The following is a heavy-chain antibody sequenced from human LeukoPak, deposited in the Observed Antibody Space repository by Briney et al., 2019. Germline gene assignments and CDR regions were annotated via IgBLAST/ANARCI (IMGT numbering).Heavy chain of an antibody. CDR2: INHSGST. CDR1: GGSFSGYY. Sequence: SETLSLTCAVYGGSFSGYYWSWIRPPPGKGLEWIGEINHSGSTNYNPSLKSRVTISVDTSKNQFSLKLSSVTAADTAVYYCARGWGRPNYYGSGSYFCYFDYWGQGTLVTVSS. CDR3: ARGWGRPNYYGSGSYFCYFDY. J-gene: IGHJ4*02. D-gene: IGHD3-10*01. V-gene: IGHV4-34*01.